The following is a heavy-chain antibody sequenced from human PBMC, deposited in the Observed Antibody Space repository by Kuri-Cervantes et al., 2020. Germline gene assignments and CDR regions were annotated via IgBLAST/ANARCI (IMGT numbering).Heavy chain of an antibody. CDR3: AKLSGYSGGWCDY. V-gene: IGHV3-48*03. CDR2: ISSSGSTI. Sequence: GGSLRLSCAASGFTFSSYEMNWVRQAPGKGLEWVSYISSSGSTIYYADSVKGRFTISRDNAKNSLYLQMNSLRAEDTAVYYCAKLSGYSGGWCDYWGQGTLVTVSS. D-gene: IGHD6-19*01. CDR1: GFTFSSYE. J-gene: IGHJ4*02.